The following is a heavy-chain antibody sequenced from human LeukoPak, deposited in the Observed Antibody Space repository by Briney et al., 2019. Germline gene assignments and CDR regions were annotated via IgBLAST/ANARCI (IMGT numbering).Heavy chain of an antibody. CDR1: GFTVSSYW. J-gene: IGHJ6*02. Sequence: GGSLRLSCAASGFTVSSYWMSWVRQAPGKGLEWVANIKQDGSEKYYVDSVKGRFTISRDNAKNSLYLQMNSLRAEDTAVYYCASYGSGSYYIPLYYYYYGMDVWGQGSTVTVSS. CDR2: IKQDGSEK. V-gene: IGHV3-7*01. CDR3: ASYGSGSYYIPLYYYYYGMDV. D-gene: IGHD3-10*01.